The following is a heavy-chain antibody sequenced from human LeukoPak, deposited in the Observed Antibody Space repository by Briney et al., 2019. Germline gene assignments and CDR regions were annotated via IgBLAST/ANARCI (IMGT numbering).Heavy chain of an antibody. CDR2: NYYNGNT. Sequence: SETLSLTCSVSDGSINSYYWNWIRRPPGKGLEWIGYNYYNGNTNYSPSLKSRVTMSVDTSKNLFSLKVSSVTAADTAVYYCARGRSNYYGMDVWGQGTTVTVSS. CDR1: DGSINSYY. V-gene: IGHV4-59*01. J-gene: IGHJ6*02. CDR3: ARGRSNYYGMDV. D-gene: IGHD1-26*01.